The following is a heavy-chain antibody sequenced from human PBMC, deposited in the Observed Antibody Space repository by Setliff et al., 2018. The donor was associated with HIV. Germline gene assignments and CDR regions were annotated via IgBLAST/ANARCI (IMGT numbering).Heavy chain of an antibody. V-gene: IGHV4-34*01. J-gene: IGHJ4*02. CDR3: ARGVQLWFRN. Sequence: SETLSLTCALYGGSFSGYYWGWIRHSPGKGLEWIGEINHSESANYNPSLKSRVTISVDTSKNQFSLRLSSVTAADTAVYYCARGVQLWFRNWGQGTLVTVSS. CDR2: INHSESA. CDR1: GGSFSGYY. D-gene: IGHD5-18*01.